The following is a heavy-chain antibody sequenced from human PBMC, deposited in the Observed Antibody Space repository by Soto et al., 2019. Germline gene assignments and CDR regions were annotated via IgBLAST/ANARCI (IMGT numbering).Heavy chain of an antibody. J-gene: IGHJ6*03. D-gene: IGHD6-13*01. CDR2: IYYSGTT. V-gene: IGHV4-39*01. Sequence: QLQLQESGPGLVKPSETLSLTCIVSGGSISSSSYYWGWIRQPPGKGLEWIGSIYYSGTTYYNPSLESRVTISVDTSKNQFSLKLSSVTAADTAMYYCVRQYAGVGYYYYYMDVWGKGTTVTVSS. CDR3: VRQYAGVGYYYYYMDV. CDR1: GGSISSSSYY.